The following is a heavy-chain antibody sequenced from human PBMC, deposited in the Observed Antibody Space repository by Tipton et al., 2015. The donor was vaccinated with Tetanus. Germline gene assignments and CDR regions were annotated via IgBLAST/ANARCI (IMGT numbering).Heavy chain of an antibody. V-gene: IGHV4-31*03. D-gene: IGHD6-6*01. CDR2: IYYSGDT. Sequence: LRLSCTVSGDSLSRGGYFWDWVRPRPGGGPGGVGYIYYSGDTYLNPSLERRVSMSVDTSKNQFSLKLTSVAAADAAVYYCARDQGGGRVVRLNWLDPWGQGTLVTVSS. J-gene: IGHJ5*02. CDR1: GDSLSRGGYF. CDR3: ARDQGGGRVVRLNWLDP.